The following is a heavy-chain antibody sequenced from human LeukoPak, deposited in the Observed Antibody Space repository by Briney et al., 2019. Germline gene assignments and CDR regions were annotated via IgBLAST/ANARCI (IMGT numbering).Heavy chain of an antibody. CDR3: ARDVRGGSYFDY. D-gene: IGHD3-10*02. Sequence: ASVKVSCKASGYTFTGYYMHWVRQAPGQGLEWMGWINPNSGGTNYAQKFQGRVTMTRDTSISTAYMELSRLRSDDTAVYYRARDVRGGSYFDYWGQGTLVTVSS. V-gene: IGHV1-2*02. J-gene: IGHJ4*02. CDR2: INPNSGGT. CDR1: GYTFTGYY.